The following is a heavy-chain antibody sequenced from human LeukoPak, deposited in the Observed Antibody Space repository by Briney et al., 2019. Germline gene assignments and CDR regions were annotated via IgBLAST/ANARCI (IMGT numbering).Heavy chain of an antibody. J-gene: IGHJ5*02. D-gene: IGHD2-15*01. CDR1: GGSVSGSSYY. Sequence: PSETLFRTCTLSGGSVSGSSYYWGWIRQPPGKGLEWIGSIYYSGITYYNPFLKSRVTISVDTSKNQFSLKLSSVNAADTAVFYCARQSVVPGSTGWFGPWGQGTLVTVSS. V-gene: IGHV4-39*01. CDR3: ARQSVVPGSTGWFGP. CDR2: IYYSGIT.